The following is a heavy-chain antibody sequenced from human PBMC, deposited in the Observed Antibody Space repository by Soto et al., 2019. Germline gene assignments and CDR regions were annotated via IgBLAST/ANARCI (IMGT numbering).Heavy chain of an antibody. Sequence: QVQLQQWGAGLLKPSETLSLTCAVYGGSISGYYWSWIRQPPGKGLEWIGEINHSGSTNYNPSLKSRVAISVDTSKNQFTLKLSSVTAADTAVYYCARGWLFEVVSGPWGQGTLVTVSS. D-gene: IGHD3-3*01. J-gene: IGHJ5*02. CDR2: INHSGST. CDR1: GGSISGYY. CDR3: ARGWLFEVVSGP. V-gene: IGHV4-34*01.